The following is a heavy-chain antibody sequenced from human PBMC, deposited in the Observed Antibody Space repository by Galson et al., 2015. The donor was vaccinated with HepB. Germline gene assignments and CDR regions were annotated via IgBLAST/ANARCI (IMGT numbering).Heavy chain of an antibody. D-gene: IGHD3-10*01. Sequence: QVQLQESGPGLVKPSETLSLTCTVSGGSISSSSYYWGWIRQPPGKGLEWIGSIYYSGSTYYNPSLKSRVTISVDTSKNQFSLKLSSVTAADTAVYYCAGITMVRGLPWYYYYMDVWGKGTTVTVSS. CDR1: GGSISSSSYY. V-gene: IGHV4-39*07. CDR3: AGITMVRGLPWYYYYMDV. CDR2: IYYSGST. J-gene: IGHJ6*03.